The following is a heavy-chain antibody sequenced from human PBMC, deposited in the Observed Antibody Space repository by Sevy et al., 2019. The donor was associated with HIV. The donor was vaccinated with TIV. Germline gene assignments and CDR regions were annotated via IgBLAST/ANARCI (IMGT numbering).Heavy chain of an antibody. Sequence: GGSLRLSCAVSGFSFDSYGMTWVRQAPGKGLEWVSGISGSGTRTYYADSVKGRFIISRDNSKNTLDLQMNSLISEDTAIYYCAKGGGGHYDPDEIGYYFYYYNMDVWGKGTTVTVSS. J-gene: IGHJ6*03. CDR1: GFSFDSYG. CDR3: AKGGGGHYDPDEIGYYFYYYNMDV. V-gene: IGHV3-23*01. CDR2: ISGSGTRT. D-gene: IGHD3-22*01.